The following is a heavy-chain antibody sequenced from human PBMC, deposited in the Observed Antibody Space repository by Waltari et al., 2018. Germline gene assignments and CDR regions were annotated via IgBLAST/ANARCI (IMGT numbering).Heavy chain of an antibody. Sequence: EVQLVESGGDSVQPGGSLRLSCAASGFTFSNFWMSWVRQAPGKGLQWVASIKPDGSGKYYVESVKGRFTISRDNAKNSLNLQMDSLRVEDTAVYFCARDVLWGQGTGVTVSP. CDR2: IKPDGSGK. CDR3: ARDVL. J-gene: IGHJ4*02. V-gene: IGHV3-7*04. D-gene: IGHD2-15*01. CDR1: GFTFSNFW.